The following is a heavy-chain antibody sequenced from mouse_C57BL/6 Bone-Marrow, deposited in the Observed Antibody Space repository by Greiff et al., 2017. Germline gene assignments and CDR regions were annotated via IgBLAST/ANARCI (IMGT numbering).Heavy chain of an antibody. CDR3: ARHERYYDYEGYFDY. J-gene: IGHJ2*01. D-gene: IGHD2-4*01. Sequence: QVQLKQSGAELVKPGASVKLSCKASGYIFTEYTIHWVKQRSGQGLEWIGWFYPGSGSIKYNERFKDKATLTADKSSNTVYMERSRLTSEDTAVYFCARHERYYDYEGYFDYGGQGTTLTVSS. CDR1: GYIFTEYT. CDR2: FYPGSGSI. V-gene: IGHV1-62-2*01.